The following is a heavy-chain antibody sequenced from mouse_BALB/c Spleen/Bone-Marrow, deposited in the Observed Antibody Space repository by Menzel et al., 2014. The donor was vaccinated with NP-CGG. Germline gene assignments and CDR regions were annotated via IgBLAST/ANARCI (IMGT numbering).Heavy chain of an antibody. CDR2: IDPASGNT. CDR3: ATVGVGVMDY. V-gene: IGHV14-3*02. Sequence: VQLQQSGAELVKPGASVKLSCTVSGFHIKDTYMHWVKQRPEQGLEWIGRIDPASGNTKYDPKFQGKATITADTSSNTACLQLSSLTSEDTAVYYCATVGVGVMDYWGQGTSVTVSS. J-gene: IGHJ4*01. CDR1: GFHIKDTY.